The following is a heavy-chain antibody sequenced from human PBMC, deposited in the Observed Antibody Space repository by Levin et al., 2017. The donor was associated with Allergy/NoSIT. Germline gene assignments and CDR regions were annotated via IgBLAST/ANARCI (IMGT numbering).Heavy chain of an antibody. CDR2: IYYSGSA. V-gene: IGHV4-30-4*01. J-gene: IGHJ5*02. CDR3: ARTYNGYGYNWFDR. CDR1: GGSISSGDYY. Sequence: SETLSLTCTVSGGSISSGDYYWSWIRQPPGKGLQWIGYIYYSGSAYYNPSLKSRRTMSLDTSKNQFSLKLSSVTAADTAVYYCARTYNGYGYNWFDRWGQGILVTVSS. D-gene: IGHD5-12*01.